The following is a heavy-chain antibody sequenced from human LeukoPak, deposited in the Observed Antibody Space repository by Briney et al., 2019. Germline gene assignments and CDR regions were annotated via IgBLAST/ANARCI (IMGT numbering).Heavy chain of an antibody. D-gene: IGHD6-19*01. Sequence: GGSLRLSCAGSGFALKSYSLSWVRQAPGKGLEWVAVISYDGSNKYYADSVKGRFTISRDNSKNTLYLQMNSLRAEDTAVYYCARQWLVANEPYYFDYWGQGTLVTVSS. J-gene: IGHJ4*02. V-gene: IGHV3-30-3*01. CDR2: ISYDGSNK. CDR3: ARQWLVANEPYYFDY. CDR1: GFALKSYS.